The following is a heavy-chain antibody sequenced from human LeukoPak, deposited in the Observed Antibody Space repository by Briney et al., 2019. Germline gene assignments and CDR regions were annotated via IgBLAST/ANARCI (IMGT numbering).Heavy chain of an antibody. D-gene: IGHD6-13*01. CDR2: IYASGDAT. Sequence: GGSLRLSCAASGFTFSHYAMYWVRQAPGKGLEWVSSIYASGDATYYADSVKGRFTISRDNSKNTFYLQMNSLRAEDTAVYYCAKGSGSGWYGWFDPWGQGTLVTVSS. CDR3: AKGSGSGWYGWFDP. J-gene: IGHJ5*02. CDR1: GFTFSHYA. V-gene: IGHV3-23*01.